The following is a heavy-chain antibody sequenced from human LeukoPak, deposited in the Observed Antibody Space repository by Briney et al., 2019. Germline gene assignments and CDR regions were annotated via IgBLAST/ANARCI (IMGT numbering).Heavy chain of an antibody. CDR2: IYYSGST. Sequence: SETLSLTCTVSGGSISSYYWSWIRQPPGKGLEWIGYIYYSGSTNYNPSLKGRVTISVDTSKNQFSLKLSSVTAADTAVYYCARGAPYCGGDCYLYYFDYWGQGTLVTVSS. CDR3: ARGAPYCGGDCYLYYFDY. J-gene: IGHJ4*02. D-gene: IGHD2-21*02. CDR1: GGSISSYY. V-gene: IGHV4-59*01.